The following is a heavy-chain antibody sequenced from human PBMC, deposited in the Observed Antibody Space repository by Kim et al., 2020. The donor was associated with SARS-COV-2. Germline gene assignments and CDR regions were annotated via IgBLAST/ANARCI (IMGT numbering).Heavy chain of an antibody. Sequence: GGSLRLSCAASGFTFSSYGMHWVRQAPGKGLEWVAVISYDGSNKYYADSVKGRFTISRDNSKNTLYLQMNSLRAEDTAVYYCAKGITGTTRTSSFDYWGQGTLVTVSS. D-gene: IGHD1-7*01. CDR1: GFTFSSYG. CDR3: AKGITGTTRTSSFDY. CDR2: ISYDGSNK. V-gene: IGHV3-30*18. J-gene: IGHJ4*02.